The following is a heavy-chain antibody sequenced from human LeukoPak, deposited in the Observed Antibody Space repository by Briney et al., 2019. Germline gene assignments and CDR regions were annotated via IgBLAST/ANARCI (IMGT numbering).Heavy chain of an antibody. V-gene: IGHV3-23*01. CDR1: GFTFSSYA. J-gene: IGHJ4*02. Sequence: PGGSLRLSCAASGFTFSSYAMSWVRQAPGKGLEWVSAISGSGGSTYYADSVKGRFTISRDNAKNSLYLQMNSLRAEDTALYYCAKDSYYDFWSGYGYFDYWGQGTLVTVSS. CDR2: ISGSGGST. D-gene: IGHD3-3*01. CDR3: AKDSYYDFWSGYGYFDY.